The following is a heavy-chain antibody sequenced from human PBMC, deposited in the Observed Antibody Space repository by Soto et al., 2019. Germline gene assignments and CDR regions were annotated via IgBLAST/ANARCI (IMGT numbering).Heavy chain of an antibody. V-gene: IGHV1-3*01. J-gene: IGHJ4*02. CDR2: INAGNGNT. Sequence: ASVKVSCKASGYTFTSYAIHWVRQAPGQRLEWMVCINAGNGNTKYSQKFQGRVTITRDTSASTAYMELSSLRSEDTAVYYCARDRVGAARIDYWGQGTLVNVSS. D-gene: IGHD6-6*01. CDR1: GYTFTSYA. CDR3: ARDRVGAARIDY.